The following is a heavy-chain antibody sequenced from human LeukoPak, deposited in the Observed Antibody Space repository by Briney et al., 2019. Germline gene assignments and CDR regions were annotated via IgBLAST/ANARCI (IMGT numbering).Heavy chain of an antibody. V-gene: IGHV4-4*02. D-gene: IGHD1-26*01. CDR1: GGFISSSNW. CDR3: ARQKWEQQGRDYYFYGLDV. Sequence: PSGTLSLTCAVSGGFISSSNWWSWVRQSPVKGLEWIGEIYLYGTTNYNPSLKSRVTMSVDRSKNQFSLKLSSVTAADTAVYYCARQKWEQQGRDYYFYGLDVWGPGTTVTVSS. J-gene: IGHJ6*02. CDR2: IYLYGTT.